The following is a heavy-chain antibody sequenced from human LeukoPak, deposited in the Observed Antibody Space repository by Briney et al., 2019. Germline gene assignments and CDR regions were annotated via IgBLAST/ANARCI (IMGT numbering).Heavy chain of an antibody. J-gene: IGHJ4*02. CDR1: GYTFTSYY. Sequence: EASVKVSCKASGYTFTSYYMHWVRQAPGQGLEWMGIINPSGGSTSYAQKFQCRVTMTRDTSTSTVYMELSSLRSEDTAVYYCARDRRPSDYDILTDSYYFDYWGQGTLVTVSS. CDR3: ARDRRPSDYDILTDSYYFDY. D-gene: IGHD3-9*01. CDR2: INPSGGST. V-gene: IGHV1-46*01.